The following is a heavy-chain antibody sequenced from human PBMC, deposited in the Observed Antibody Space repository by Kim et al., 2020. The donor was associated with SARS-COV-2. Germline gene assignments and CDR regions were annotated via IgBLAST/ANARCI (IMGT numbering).Heavy chain of an antibody. J-gene: IGHJ4*02. CDR1: GYTFTSYG. Sequence: ASVKVYCKASGYTFTSYGISWVRQAPGQGLEWMGWISAYNGNTNYAQKLQGRVTMTTDTSTSTAYMELRSLRSDDTAVYYCARDGVVVPAAMRGYYFDYWGQGTLVTVSS. CDR2: ISAYNGNT. CDR3: ARDGVVVPAAMRGYYFDY. V-gene: IGHV1-18*01. D-gene: IGHD2-2*01.